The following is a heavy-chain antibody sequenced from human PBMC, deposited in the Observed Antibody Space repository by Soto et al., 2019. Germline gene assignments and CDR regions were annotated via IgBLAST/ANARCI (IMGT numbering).Heavy chain of an antibody. Sequence: RGSLRLSCAASGFTFSSYAMSWVRQAPGKGLEWVSAISGSGGSTYYADSVKGRFTISRDNSKNTLYLQMNSLRAEDTAVYYCAKASPPYCSGGSCYRLDYWGQGTLVTVSS. J-gene: IGHJ4*02. D-gene: IGHD2-15*01. CDR2: ISGSGGST. CDR1: GFTFSSYA. CDR3: AKASPPYCSGGSCYRLDY. V-gene: IGHV3-23*01.